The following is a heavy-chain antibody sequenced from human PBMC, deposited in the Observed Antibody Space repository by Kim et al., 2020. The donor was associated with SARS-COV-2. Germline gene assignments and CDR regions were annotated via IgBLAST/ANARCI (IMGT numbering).Heavy chain of an antibody. CDR1: GGSFSGYY. CDR2: INHSGST. Sequence: SETLSLTCAVYGGSFSGYYWSWIRQPPGKGLEWIGEINHSGSTNYNPSLKSRVTISVDTSKNQFSLKLSSVTAADTAVYYCARRAAVAGPRRLGKPFDYWGQGTLVTVSS. D-gene: IGHD6-19*01. V-gene: IGHV4-34*01. CDR3: ARRAAVAGPRRLGKPFDY. J-gene: IGHJ4*02.